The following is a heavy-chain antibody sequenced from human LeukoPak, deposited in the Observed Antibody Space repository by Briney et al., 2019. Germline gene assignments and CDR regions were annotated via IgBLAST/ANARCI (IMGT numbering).Heavy chain of an antibody. V-gene: IGHV3-33*01. CDR1: GFTFSTYG. CDR3: ARVGSTSWSVEF. CDR2: IWYDGSKQ. Sequence: GGSLRLSCAASGFTFSTYGMHWVRQAPGKGLEWVAVIWYDGSKQYYADSVKGRFTISRDNSKNMLYLQMNSLRADDTAVYSCARVGSTSWSVEFWGQGTLVTVSS. J-gene: IGHJ4*02. D-gene: IGHD6-13*01.